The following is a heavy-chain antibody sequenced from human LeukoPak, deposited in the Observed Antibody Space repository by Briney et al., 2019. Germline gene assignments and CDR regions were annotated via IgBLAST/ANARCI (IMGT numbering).Heavy chain of an antibody. CDR1: GYTFTSYG. D-gene: IGHD3-10*01. CDR3: ATMARMKVWFGEDEGWFDP. J-gene: IGHJ5*02. V-gene: IGHV1-18*01. CDR2: ISAYNGNT. Sequence: ASVKVSCKASGYTFTSYGISWVRQAPGQGLEWMGWISAYNGNTNYAQKFQGRVTMTTDTSTSTAYMELRSLRSDDTAVYYCATMARMKVWFGEDEGWFDPWGQGTLVTVSS.